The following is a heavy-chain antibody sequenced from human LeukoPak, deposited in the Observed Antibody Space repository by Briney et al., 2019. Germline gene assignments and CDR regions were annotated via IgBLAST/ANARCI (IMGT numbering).Heavy chain of an antibody. J-gene: IGHJ4*02. CDR2: IYHSGST. V-gene: IGHV4-38-2*02. Sequence: RTSETLSLTCTVSGYSISSGYYWGWIRQPPGKGLEWIGSIYHSGSTYYNPSLKSRVTISVDTSKNQFSLKLSSVTAADTAVYYGARGPSFAGSTPDYWGQGTLVTVSS. CDR3: ARGPSFAGSTPDY. D-gene: IGHD1-1*01. CDR1: GYSISSGYY.